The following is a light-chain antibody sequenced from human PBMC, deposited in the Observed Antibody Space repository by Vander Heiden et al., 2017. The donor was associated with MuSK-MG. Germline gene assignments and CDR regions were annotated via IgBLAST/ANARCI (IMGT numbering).Light chain of an antibody. CDR1: RSVSSN. J-gene: IGKJ5*01. V-gene: IGKV3-15*01. CDR2: GAS. Sequence: EIVMTQSPATLSVSPGERATLSCRASRSVSSNLAWYQQKPGQAPRLLIYGASTRATGIPARFIGSGSGTDFTLTISSLQSEDFAVYYCHKYDIWPPITFGQGTRLDIK. CDR3: HKYDIWPPIT.